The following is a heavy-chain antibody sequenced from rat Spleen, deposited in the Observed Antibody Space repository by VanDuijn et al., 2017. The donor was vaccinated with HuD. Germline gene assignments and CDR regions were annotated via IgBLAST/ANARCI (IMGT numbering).Heavy chain of an antibody. CDR1: GFTFSDYN. D-gene: IGHD3-6*01. J-gene: IGHJ2*01. V-gene: IGHV5-7*01. CDR3: ARNWDY. Sequence: EVQLVESGGGLVQPGRSLKLSCAASGFTFSDYNMAWVRQAPKKGLEWVATITSGGSNTYYPDSVKGRFTISRDNAKSTLYMQMDSLRSEDTATYYCARNWDYWGQGVMVTVSS. CDR2: ITSGGSNT.